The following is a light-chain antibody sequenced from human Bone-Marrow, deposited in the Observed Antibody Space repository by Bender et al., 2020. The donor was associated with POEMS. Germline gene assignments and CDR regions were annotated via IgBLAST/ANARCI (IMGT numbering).Light chain of an antibody. J-gene: IGLJ3*02. CDR1: SSNIGSNY. V-gene: IGLV1-47*01. Sequence: QSVLTQPPSASGTPGQRVTISCSGSSSNIGSNYVYWYQQLPGTAPQLLIYRNSQRPSGVPDRFSGSKSGTSASLAITGLQAEDEADYYCSSYERGGWVFGGGTKVTVL. CDR3: SSYERGGWV. CDR2: RNS.